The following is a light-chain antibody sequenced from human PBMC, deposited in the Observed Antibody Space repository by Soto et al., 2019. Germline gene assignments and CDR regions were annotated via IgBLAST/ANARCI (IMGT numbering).Light chain of an antibody. CDR1: SSDVGGYNY. CDR3: SSYTSSSTLVV. CDR2: EVS. V-gene: IGLV2-14*01. J-gene: IGLJ2*01. Sequence: QSVLTQPASVSGSPGQPITISCTGTSSDVGGYNYVSWYQQHPGKAPKLMIYEVSNRPSGVSNRFSGSKSGNTASLTISGLQAEDEADYYCSSYTSSSTLVVFGGGTKL.